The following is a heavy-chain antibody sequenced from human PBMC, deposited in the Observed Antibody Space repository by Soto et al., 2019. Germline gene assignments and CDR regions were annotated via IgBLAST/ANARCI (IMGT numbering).Heavy chain of an antibody. CDR3: TRGLSGLLDHYGMDV. Sequence: EVQLVESGGGLVQPGGSLRLSCAASGFTFSDHYMDWVRQAPGKGLEWVGRSRNKANSYTTEYAASVKGRFTISRDESKNALYLQMNSLKTEDTAAYYCTRGLSGLLDHYGMDVGGQGTTVTVSS. V-gene: IGHV3-72*01. D-gene: IGHD1-26*01. CDR2: SRNKANSYTT. J-gene: IGHJ6*02. CDR1: GFTFSDHY.